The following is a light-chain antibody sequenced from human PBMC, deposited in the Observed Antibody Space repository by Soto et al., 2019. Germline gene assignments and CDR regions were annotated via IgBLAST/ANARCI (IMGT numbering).Light chain of an antibody. CDR3: QQYDSWPPSYT. CDR1: QRVGSY. V-gene: IGKV3-15*01. CDR2: GAS. Sequence: EIVMTQSPATLSVSLGDRATLSCRASQRVGSYLAWYQQKPGQAPRLLIYGASTRATGIPARFSGSGSETDFTLTISSLQSEDFAVYYCQQYDSWPPSYTFGQGTKVDIK. J-gene: IGKJ2*01.